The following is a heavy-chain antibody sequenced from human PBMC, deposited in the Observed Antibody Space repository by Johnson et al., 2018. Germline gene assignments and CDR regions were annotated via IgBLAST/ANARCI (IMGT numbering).Heavy chain of an antibody. CDR3: ASHTTRGYFDH. CDR1: GGLINSYY. J-gene: IGHJ4*02. D-gene: IGHD1-14*01. V-gene: IGHV4-59*01. CDR2: VYFNGNT. Sequence: QVQLQESGPGLVKPSETLSLTCTVSGGLINSYYWSWMRQPPGKGLEWIGHVYFNGNTNYNPSLKSRVTMPADISKKQFSLRLASLTPSDTAVYFCASHTTRGYFDHWGQGALVSVSS.